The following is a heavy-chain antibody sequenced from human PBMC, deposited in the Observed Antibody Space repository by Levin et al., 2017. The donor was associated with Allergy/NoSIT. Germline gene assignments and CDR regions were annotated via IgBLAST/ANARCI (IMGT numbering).Heavy chain of an antibody. CDR3: ARAGGVPTAMTNWFDP. J-gene: IGHJ5*02. D-gene: IGHD2-2*01. CDR1: GGSISSSTYY. CDR2: IYYSGST. Sequence: SETLSLTCTVSGGSISSSTYYWGWIRQPPGKGLEWIGSIYYSGSTYYNPSLKSRVTISVDTSKSQFSLKLSSVTAADTAVYYCARAGGVPTAMTNWFDPWGQGTLVTVSS. V-gene: IGHV4-39*07.